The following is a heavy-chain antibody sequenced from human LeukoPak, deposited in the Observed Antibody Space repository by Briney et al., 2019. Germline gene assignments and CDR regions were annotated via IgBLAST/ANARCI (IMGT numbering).Heavy chain of an antibody. V-gene: IGHV3-53*01. CDR3: ARRAGDYSHPYDY. Sequence: PGGSLRLSCAASGFTFSNAWMIWVRQPPGKGLEWVSSIFPSGGEIHYADSVRGRFTISRDNSKSTLSLQMNSLRAEDTAIYYCARRAGDYSHPYDYWGQGTLVTVSS. D-gene: IGHD3-22*01. J-gene: IGHJ4*02. CDR2: IFPSGGEI. CDR1: GFTFSNAW.